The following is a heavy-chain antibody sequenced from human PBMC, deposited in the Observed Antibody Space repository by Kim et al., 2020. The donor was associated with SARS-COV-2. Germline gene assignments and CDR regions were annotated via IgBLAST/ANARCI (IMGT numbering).Heavy chain of an antibody. D-gene: IGHD6-19*01. CDR3: ARESDKYSSGPMWFDP. Sequence: GGSLRLSCAASGFTFSSYGMHWVRQAPGKGLEWVAVIWYDGSNKYYADSVKGRFTISRDNSKNTLYLQMNSLRAEDTAVYYCARESDKYSSGPMWFDPWGQGTLVTVSS. V-gene: IGHV3-33*01. J-gene: IGHJ5*02. CDR2: IWYDGSNK. CDR1: GFTFSSYG.